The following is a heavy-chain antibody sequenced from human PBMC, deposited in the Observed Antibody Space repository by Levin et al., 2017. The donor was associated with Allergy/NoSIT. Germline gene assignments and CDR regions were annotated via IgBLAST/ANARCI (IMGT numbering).Heavy chain of an antibody. CDR3: ARDLTGHLAADYHYYYGMDV. CDR2: ISYDGSNK. J-gene: IGHJ6*02. Sequence: GGSLRLSCAASGFTFSRFPMHWVRQAPGKGLEWVAVISYDGSNKYYADFVKGRFTISRDNSKNTLFVQMNSLRADDTAVYYCARDLTGHLAADYHYYYGMDVWGQGTTVTVSS. V-gene: IGHV3-30*04. CDR1: GFTFSRFP.